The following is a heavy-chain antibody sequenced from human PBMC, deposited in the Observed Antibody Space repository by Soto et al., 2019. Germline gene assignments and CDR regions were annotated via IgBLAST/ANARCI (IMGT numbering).Heavy chain of an antibody. J-gene: IGHJ3*02. CDR3: ARGAHYNPFGVVIIPDAFDI. CDR1: GFTVSSNY. CDR2: IYSGGST. V-gene: IGHV3-53*01. D-gene: IGHD3-3*01. Sequence: GESLKISCAASGFTVSSNYMSWVRQAPGKGLEWVSVIYSGGSTYYADSVKGRFTISRDNSKNTLYLQMNSLRAEDTAVYYCARGAHYNPFGVVIIPDAFDIWGQGTMVTVSS.